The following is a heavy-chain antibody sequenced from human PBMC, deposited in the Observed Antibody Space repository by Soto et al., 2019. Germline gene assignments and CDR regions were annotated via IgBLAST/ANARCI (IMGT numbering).Heavy chain of an antibody. CDR1: GFTFSSSW. CDR3: ARGPTGWFGYDY. CDR2: INSGASTT. V-gene: IGHV3-74*01. D-gene: IGHD3-10*01. Sequence: EVQLVESGGGLVQPGGSLRLSCAASGFTFSSSWMHWVRQAPGKGLVWVSRINSGASTTNYADSVKGRFTISRDNARNTLYLRMYSLTADDTAVYYCARGPTGWFGYDYWGQGTRVTVSS. J-gene: IGHJ4*02.